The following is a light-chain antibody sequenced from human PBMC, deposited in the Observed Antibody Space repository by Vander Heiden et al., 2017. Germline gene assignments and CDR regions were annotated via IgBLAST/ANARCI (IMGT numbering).Light chain of an antibody. Sequence: DIQMTQSPSSLSASVGDRVTITCRASPPISRYLNWYQQKPGKAPKLLIYSASNLQSGVPSRFSSSGSGTDFTLTISSLQPEDFASYYCQQSHSNPLTFGGGTKVEIK. V-gene: IGKV1-39*01. CDR2: SAS. CDR3: QQSHSNPLT. J-gene: IGKJ4*01. CDR1: PPISRY.